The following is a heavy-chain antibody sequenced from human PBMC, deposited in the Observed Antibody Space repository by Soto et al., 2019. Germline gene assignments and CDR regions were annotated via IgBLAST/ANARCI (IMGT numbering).Heavy chain of an antibody. D-gene: IGHD2-15*01. V-gene: IGHV1-69*06. CDR2: IIPVFGTP. J-gene: IGHJ6*02. Sequence: SVKVSCKASGGTFSNYALTWVRQAPGQGLEWMGGIIPVFGTPKYAQKFQGRVRITADKSTSTVYMDLSSLTSEDTAVYYCASHGGRGSSPNYYYYGLDVWGQGTTVTVS. CDR3: ASHGGRGSSPNYYYYGLDV. CDR1: GGTFSNYA.